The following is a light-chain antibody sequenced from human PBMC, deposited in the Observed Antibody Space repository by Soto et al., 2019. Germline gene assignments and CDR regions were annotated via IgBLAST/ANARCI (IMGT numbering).Light chain of an antibody. CDR1: QSVSIY. CDR2: DAS. V-gene: IGKV3-11*01. Sequence: EIVLTQSPATLSLSPGERSTLSCRASQSVSIYLAWYQQKPGQAPRLLIYDASNRATGIPARFSGSGSGTDFTLTISSLEPEDFAVYYCQQRGNWPRTFGQGTKVDTK. J-gene: IGKJ1*01. CDR3: QQRGNWPRT.